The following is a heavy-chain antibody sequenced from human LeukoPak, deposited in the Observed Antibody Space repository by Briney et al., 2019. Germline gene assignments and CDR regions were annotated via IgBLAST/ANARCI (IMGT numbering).Heavy chain of an antibody. V-gene: IGHV1-2*02. CDR2: INPNSGGT. CDR1: GYTFTGYY. Sequence: ASVKVSCKASGYTFTGYYMHWVRQAPGQGLEWMGWINPNSGGTNYAQKFQGRVTMTRDTSISTAYMELSRLRSDDTAVYYCAAARRYDFWMETQGGQFNYWGQGTLVTVSS. J-gene: IGHJ4*02. CDR3: AAARRYDFWMETQGGQFNY. D-gene: IGHD3-3*01.